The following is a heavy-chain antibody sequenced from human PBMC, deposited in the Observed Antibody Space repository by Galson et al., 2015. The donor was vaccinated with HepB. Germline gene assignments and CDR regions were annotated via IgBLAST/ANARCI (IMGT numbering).Heavy chain of an antibody. CDR3: ARVPLIVVGSLYYYMDV. J-gene: IGHJ6*03. CDR2: IIPIFGTA. CDR1: GGTFSSYA. D-gene: IGHD2-2*01. V-gene: IGHV1-69*13. Sequence: SVKVSCKASGGTFSSYAVSWVRQAPGQGLEWMGGIIPIFGTANYAQKFQGRVTITADESTSTAYMELSSLRSEDTAVYYCARVPLIVVGSLYYYMDVWGKGTTVTVSS.